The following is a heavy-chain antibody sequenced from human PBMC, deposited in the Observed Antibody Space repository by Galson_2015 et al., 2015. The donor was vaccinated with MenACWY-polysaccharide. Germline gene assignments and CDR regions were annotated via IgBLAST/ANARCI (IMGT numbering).Heavy chain of an antibody. J-gene: IGHJ4*02. V-gene: IGHV3-30*18. CDR3: AKDRLRYSSSELDY. D-gene: IGHD6-13*01. CDR1: GFTFSSYG. CDR2: ISYDGSNK. Sequence: SLRLSCAASGFTFSSYGMHWVRQAPGKGLEWVAVISYDGSNKYYADSVKGRFTISRDNSKNTLYLQMNSLRAEDTAVYYCAKDRLRYSSSELDYWGQGTLVTVSS.